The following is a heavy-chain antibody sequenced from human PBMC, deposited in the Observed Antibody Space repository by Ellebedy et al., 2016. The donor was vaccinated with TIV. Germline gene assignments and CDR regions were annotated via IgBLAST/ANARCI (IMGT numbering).Heavy chain of an antibody. D-gene: IGHD2-2*01. J-gene: IGHJ5*02. CDR1: GGTFSSYA. CDR3: ARGRDCSSTSCYFDNWFDP. V-gene: IGHV1-69*13. Sequence: SVKVSXKASGGTFSSYAISWVRQAPGQGLEWMGGIIPIFGTANYAQKFQGRVTITADESTSTAYMELSSLRSEDTAVYYCARGRDCSSTSCYFDNWFDPWGQGTLVTVSS. CDR2: IIPIFGTA.